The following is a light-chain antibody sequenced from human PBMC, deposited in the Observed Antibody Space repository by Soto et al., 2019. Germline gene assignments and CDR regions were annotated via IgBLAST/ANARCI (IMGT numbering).Light chain of an antibody. V-gene: IGLV2-14*01. Sequence: QSALTQPASVSGSPGQSITISCTGTSSDIGDYNYVSWYQQHPGKAPKLMIYEVSNRPSWVSNRFSGSKSGNTASLTISGLQADDEADYYCGSYTSSSTLFVFGTGTKLTVL. CDR2: EVS. J-gene: IGLJ1*01. CDR1: SSDIGDYNY. CDR3: GSYTSSSTLFV.